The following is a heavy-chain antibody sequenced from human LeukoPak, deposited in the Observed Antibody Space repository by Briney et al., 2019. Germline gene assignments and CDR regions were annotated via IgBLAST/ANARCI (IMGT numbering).Heavy chain of an antibody. D-gene: IGHD6-19*01. V-gene: IGHV1-2*02. CDR2: INPNSGGT. J-gene: IGHJ4*02. CDR1: GYTFTGYY. CDR3: ANTDIAVAGPPFDY. Sequence: ASVKVSRKASGYTFTGYYMHWVRQAPGQGLEWMGWINPNSGGTNYAQKFQGRVTMTRDTSNSPAYMELSRLRSDDTAVYYCANTDIAVAGPPFDYWGQGTLVTVSS.